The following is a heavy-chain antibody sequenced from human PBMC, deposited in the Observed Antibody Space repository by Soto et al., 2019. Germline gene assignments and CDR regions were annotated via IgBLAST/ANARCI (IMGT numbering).Heavy chain of an antibody. CDR3: VREVNSSPARGPNWFDP. V-gene: IGHV4-4*02. J-gene: IGHJ5*02. CDR1: GDSINNSHW. CDR2: TYHSGTT. Sequence: QVQLQESGPGLVQPSGTLSLTCAVSGDSINNSHWWSWVRQTPGKGLEWIGETYHSGTTNYNPSLTTRVTISIDKSKNQFSLKMNSVTAADTAVYYCVREVNSSPARGPNWFDPWGQGTLVTVSS. D-gene: IGHD6-13*01.